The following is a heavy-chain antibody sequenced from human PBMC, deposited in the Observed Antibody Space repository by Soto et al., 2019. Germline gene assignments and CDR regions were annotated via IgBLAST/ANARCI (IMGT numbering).Heavy chain of an antibody. CDR2: ISRGGGTI. CDR1: GFTFSSYE. D-gene: IGHD5-12*01. J-gene: IGHJ4*02. CDR3: ARDDSGWDY. Sequence: GGSLRLSCAASGFTFSSYEMNWVRQAPGKGLEWVSYISRGGGTIYYADSVKGRFTVSRDNAKNSLYLQMNSLRVEDTAVYYCARDDSGWDYWGQGTLVTVS. V-gene: IGHV3-48*03.